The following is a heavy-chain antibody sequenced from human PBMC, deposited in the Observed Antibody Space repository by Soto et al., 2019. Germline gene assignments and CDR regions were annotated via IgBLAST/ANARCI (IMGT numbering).Heavy chain of an antibody. D-gene: IGHD5-18*01. Sequence: ASVKVSCKASGYTFTSYGISWVRQAPGQRLEWMGWISADNGNTKYSQKFQGRVTITRDTSTSTAYMELSSLRSEDTAVYYCARAIQLWFGFDYWGQGTLVTVSS. CDR1: GYTFTSYG. J-gene: IGHJ4*02. V-gene: IGHV1-18*01. CDR3: ARAIQLWFGFDY. CDR2: ISADNGNT.